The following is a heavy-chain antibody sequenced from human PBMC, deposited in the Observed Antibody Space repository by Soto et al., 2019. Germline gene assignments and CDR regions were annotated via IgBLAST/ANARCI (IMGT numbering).Heavy chain of an antibody. CDR1: RFTFSTYD. CDR3: VRYCSTTLCNGVATRTFDY. J-gene: IGHJ4*02. Sequence: EVQLVESGGALVQPGGSLRLSCAASRFTFSTYDMNWVRQAPGKGLEWVSYISTSGSTVYYADSVKGRFTISRDNTRNSLYLQMNSLRDEDTALYYCVRYCSTTLCNGVATRTFDYWGQGTLVTVSS. CDR2: ISTSGSTV. D-gene: IGHD2-2*01. V-gene: IGHV3-48*03.